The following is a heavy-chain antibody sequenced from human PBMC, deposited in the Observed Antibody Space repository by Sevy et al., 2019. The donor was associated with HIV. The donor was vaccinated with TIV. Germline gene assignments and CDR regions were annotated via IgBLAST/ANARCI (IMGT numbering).Heavy chain of an antibody. Sequence: GGSLRLSCAASGFPFSSYAMHWVRQAPGKGLEWVALIWYDGSNKYYADSVKGRFTISRDNSRNTLYLQMNSLRPEDTAVYYCASDLGSSSSIGRPLLYWGQRTLVTVSS. CDR1: GFPFSSYA. D-gene: IGHD6-6*01. CDR2: IWYDGSNK. CDR3: ASDLGSSSSIGRPLLY. V-gene: IGHV3-33*08. J-gene: IGHJ4*02.